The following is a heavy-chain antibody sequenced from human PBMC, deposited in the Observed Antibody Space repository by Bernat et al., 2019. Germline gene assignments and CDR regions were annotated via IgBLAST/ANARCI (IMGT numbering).Heavy chain of an antibody. CDR2: ISNDGRNK. Sequence: VQLLESGGGLVQPGRSLRLSCAASGFTFSSYGMHWVRQAPGKGLEWVAVISNDGRNKYYADYVKDRLTISRDNSQNTLYLQMNSLRVEDTAVYYCAKERDSSNWYGGGFDYWGQGTLVTVSS. CDR1: GFTFSSYG. J-gene: IGHJ4*02. CDR3: AKERDSSNWYGGGFDY. V-gene: IGHV3-30*18. D-gene: IGHD6-13*01.